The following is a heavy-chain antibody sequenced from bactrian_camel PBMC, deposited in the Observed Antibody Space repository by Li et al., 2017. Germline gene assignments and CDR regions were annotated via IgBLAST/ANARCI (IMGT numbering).Heavy chain of an antibody. CDR2: INSGGDIT. CDR1: GFRFSSYA. Sequence: EVQLVESGGGLVQPGGSLRLSCAASGFRFSSYAMTWVRQAPGKGLEWVAVINSGGDITYYADSVKGRFTISQDNGKNTVYLQLNSLKTEDTALYYCAKVTPGFAYWGQGTQVTVS. CDR3: AKVTPGFAY. V-gene: IGHV3S40*01. J-gene: IGHJ4*01.